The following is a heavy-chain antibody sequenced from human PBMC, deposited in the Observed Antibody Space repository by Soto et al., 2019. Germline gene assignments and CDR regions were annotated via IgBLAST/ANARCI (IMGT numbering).Heavy chain of an antibody. CDR1: GDSISGYY. Sequence: SATLSLTCTVSGDSISGYYWSWIRQPPGKGLQWIGYIYYSGNTNYNPSLKGRVTMSVDTSKNQFSLQVSSVTAADTAVYFCAKYRRTDAEGYTFDYWGQGALVTVSS. V-gene: IGHV4-59*01. D-gene: IGHD2-15*01. CDR2: IYYSGNT. J-gene: IGHJ4*02. CDR3: AKYRRTDAEGYTFDY.